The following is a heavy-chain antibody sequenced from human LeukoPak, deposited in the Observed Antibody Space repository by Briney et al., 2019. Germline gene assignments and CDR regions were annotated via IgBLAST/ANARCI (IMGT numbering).Heavy chain of an antibody. V-gene: IGHV3-21*01. J-gene: IGHJ4*02. CDR1: GFTFATYT. CDR2: IGATQTYI. CDR3: ARDTAYYYDSSGYYHPSPFDY. Sequence: GGSLRLSCTGAGFTFATYTFNWVRQAPGKGLEWVASIGATQTYIYYADSVKGRFTVSRDNAEKSVYLQMNSLRAEDTAVYYCARDTAYYYDSSGYYHPSPFDYWGQGTLVTVSS. D-gene: IGHD3-22*01.